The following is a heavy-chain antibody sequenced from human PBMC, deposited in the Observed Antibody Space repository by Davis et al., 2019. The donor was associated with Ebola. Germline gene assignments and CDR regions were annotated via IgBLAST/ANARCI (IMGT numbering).Heavy chain of an antibody. CDR3: SLSSAGPDY. V-gene: IGHV3-73*01. Sequence: GESLKISCAASGSTSSGSAMHWLRQASGKGLEWVGRIRSKANSYATPYAASVKGRVTISRDDSKDTAYLQMNSLKTEDTAVYYCSLSSAGPDYWGQGTLVTVSS. J-gene: IGHJ4*02. CDR1: GSTSSGSA. D-gene: IGHD3-10*02. CDR2: IRSKANSYAT.